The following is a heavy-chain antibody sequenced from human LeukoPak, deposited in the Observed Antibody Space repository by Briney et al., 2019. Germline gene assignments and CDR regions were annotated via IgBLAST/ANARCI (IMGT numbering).Heavy chain of an antibody. J-gene: IGHJ4*02. V-gene: IGHV3-66*01. Sequence: GGSLRLSCAASGFTVSNNYVSWIRQAPGKGLEWVSVIYTGGATYYANSVKGRFTISRDNSKNTLSLQMNNLGAEDSAVYYCARGPRYCSSTSCSDFFDSWGQGTLVTVSS. CDR1: GFTVSNNY. D-gene: IGHD2-2*01. CDR2: IYTGGAT. CDR3: ARGPRYCSSTSCSDFFDS.